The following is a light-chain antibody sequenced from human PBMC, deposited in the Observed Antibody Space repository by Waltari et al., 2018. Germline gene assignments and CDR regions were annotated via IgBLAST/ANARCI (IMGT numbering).Light chain of an antibody. CDR3: QQYNNLPFT. V-gene: IGKV3-15*01. CDR2: GAS. Sequence: EILWTQSPATLSVSPGERATLSGRASQSVSSNLAWYQQKPSQAPRLLIYGASTRATGIPARFSGSGSGTEFTLTISSLQSEDFVVYYCQQYNNLPFTFGPGTKVDIK. CDR1: QSVSSN. J-gene: IGKJ3*01.